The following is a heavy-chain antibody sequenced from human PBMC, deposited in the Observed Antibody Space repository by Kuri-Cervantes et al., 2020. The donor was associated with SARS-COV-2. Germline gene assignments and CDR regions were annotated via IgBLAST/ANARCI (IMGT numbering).Heavy chain of an antibody. Sequence: GGSLRLSCTASGFTFGDYAMSWFRQAPGKGLEWVGFIRSKAYGGTTEYAASVKGRFTISRDDSKSIAYLQMNSLKTEDTAVYYCTRYDYGGNYYFDYWGHGTLVTVSS. CDR3: TRYDYGGNYYFDY. J-gene: IGHJ4*01. V-gene: IGHV3-49*03. CDR1: GFTFGDYA. D-gene: IGHD4-23*01. CDR2: IRSKAYGGTT.